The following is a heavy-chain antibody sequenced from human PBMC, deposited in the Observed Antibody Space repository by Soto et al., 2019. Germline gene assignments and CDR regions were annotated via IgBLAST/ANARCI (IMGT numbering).Heavy chain of an antibody. V-gene: IGHV3-9*01. J-gene: IGHJ1*01. Sequence: GGSLRLSCAASGFTFGDYAMHWVRQVPGKGLEWVSGINWSSGSIGYGDSVKGRFAISRDNAKNSLHLQMNSLSAEDTAFYYCVKDESINWYSGHFRHWGQGTLVTVSS. CDR1: GFTFGDYA. D-gene: IGHD6-13*01. CDR2: INWSSGSI. CDR3: VKDESINWYSGHFRH.